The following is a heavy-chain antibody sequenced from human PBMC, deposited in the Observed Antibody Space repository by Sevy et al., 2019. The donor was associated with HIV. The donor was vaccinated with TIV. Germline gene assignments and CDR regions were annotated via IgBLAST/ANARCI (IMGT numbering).Heavy chain of an antibody. J-gene: IGHJ4*02. Sequence: GGSLRLSCAASGFTFSSYSMNWVRQAPGKGLEWVSYISRSSSSIYYADSVKGRFTISRDNAKNSLYLQMNSLRAEDTAVYYCARSPPYSSGWYGIDYWGQGTLVTVSS. CDR2: ISRSSSSI. CDR1: GFTFSSYS. CDR3: ARSPPYSSGWYGIDY. D-gene: IGHD6-19*01. V-gene: IGHV3-48*01.